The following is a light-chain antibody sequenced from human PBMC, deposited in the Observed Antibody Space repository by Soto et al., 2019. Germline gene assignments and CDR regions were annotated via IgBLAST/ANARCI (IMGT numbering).Light chain of an antibody. CDR2: DAS. Sequence: DVLMTQSPSSLSASVGDRVTITCQASQDINNYLNWYQQKPGKAPKLLIYDASNLETGVPLRFSGCGSGTELTFTISSLQPEDIATYYCQQCDNLPYTFGQGTKLEMK. CDR1: QDINNY. CDR3: QQCDNLPYT. J-gene: IGKJ2*01. V-gene: IGKV1-33*01.